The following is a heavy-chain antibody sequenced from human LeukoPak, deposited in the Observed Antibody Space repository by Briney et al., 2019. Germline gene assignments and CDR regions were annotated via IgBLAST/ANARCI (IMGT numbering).Heavy chain of an antibody. D-gene: IGHD2-8*02. CDR2: IKSKTEGGTT. J-gene: IGHJ4*02. V-gene: IGHV3-15*01. CDR3: RRWCGSH. Sequence: PGGSLRLSSAASGFAFSNAWTSWVRQAPRQGLEWVGRIKSKTEGGTTEYRAPVKGRFTISRDDSKNTLYLQMNSLKTEDTAVYYCRRWCGSHWGQGTLVTVSS. CDR1: GFAFSNAW.